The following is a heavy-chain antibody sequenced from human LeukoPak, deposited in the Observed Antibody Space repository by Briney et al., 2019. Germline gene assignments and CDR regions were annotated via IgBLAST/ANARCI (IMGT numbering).Heavy chain of an antibody. V-gene: IGHV3-48*02. CDR2: ISSSSSTI. CDR3: ARETSGSYPYYVDY. J-gene: IGHJ4*02. CDR1: GFTFSSYS. Sequence: GGSLRLSCAASGFTFSSYSMNWVRQAPGKGLEWVSYISSSSSTIYYADSVKGRFTISRDNAKNSLYLQMNSLRDEDTAVYYCARETSGSYPYYVDYWGQGTLVTVSS. D-gene: IGHD1-26*01.